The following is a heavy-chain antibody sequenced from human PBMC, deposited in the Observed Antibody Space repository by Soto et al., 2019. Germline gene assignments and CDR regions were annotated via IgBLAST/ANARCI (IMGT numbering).Heavy chain of an antibody. Sequence: GASVKVSCKASGFTFTIQWVRQARGQRLEWIGWIVVGSGNTNYAQKFQERVTITRDMSTSTAYMELNSLRSEDTAVYYCAREMTTRGMDVWGQGTTVTVSS. D-gene: IGHD1-1*01. CDR1: GFTFTI. J-gene: IGHJ6*02. CDR3: AREMTTRGMDV. CDR2: IVVGSGNT. V-gene: IGHV1-58*01.